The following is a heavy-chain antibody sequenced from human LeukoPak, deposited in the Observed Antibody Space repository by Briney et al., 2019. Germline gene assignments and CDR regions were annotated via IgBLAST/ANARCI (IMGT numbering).Heavy chain of an antibody. Sequence: GGSLRLSCAASGFTFSSYAMSWIRQAPGKGLEWVSAISGSGGSTYYADSVKGRFTISRDNSKNTLYLQMNSLRAEDTAVYYCAKDTGGYSYGYQEYYDSSGSYFDYWGQGTLVTVSS. V-gene: IGHV3-23*01. J-gene: IGHJ4*02. CDR1: GFTFSSYA. CDR2: ISGSGGST. D-gene: IGHD3-22*01. CDR3: AKDTGGYSYGYQEYYDSSGSYFDY.